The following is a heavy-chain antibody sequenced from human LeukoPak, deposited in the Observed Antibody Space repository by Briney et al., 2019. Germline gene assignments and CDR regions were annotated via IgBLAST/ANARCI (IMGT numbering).Heavy chain of an antibody. Sequence: AASVKVSCKASGGTFSSYAISWVRQAPGQGLEWMGGIIPIFGTANYAQKFQGRVTITADKSTSTAYMELSSLRSEDTAVYYCVEGVSSGWYPFDYWGQGTLVTVSS. CDR1: GGTFSSYA. CDR3: VEGVSSGWYPFDY. J-gene: IGHJ4*02. CDR2: IIPIFGTA. V-gene: IGHV1-69*06. D-gene: IGHD6-19*01.